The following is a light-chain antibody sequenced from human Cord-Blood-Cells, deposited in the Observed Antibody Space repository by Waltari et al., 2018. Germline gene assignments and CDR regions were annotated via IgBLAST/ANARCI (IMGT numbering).Light chain of an antibody. J-gene: IGLJ1*01. V-gene: IGLV2-11*01. CDR2: DVS. Sequence: QSALTQPRSVSGSPGQSATISCTRTSSDVRGYNYVSWYQQHPGKAPKLMIYDVSKRPSGVPDRFSGSKSGNTASLTISGLQAEDEADYYCCSYAGSYVFGTGTKVTVL. CDR1: SSDVRGYNY. CDR3: CSYAGSYV.